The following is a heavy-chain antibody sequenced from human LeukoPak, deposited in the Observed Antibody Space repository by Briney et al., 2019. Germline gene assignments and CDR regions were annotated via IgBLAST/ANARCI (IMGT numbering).Heavy chain of an antibody. CDR2: ISYNGSEK. Sequence: GRSLRLSCVASGFTFNSYTMHWVRQAPGQGLEWVALISYNGSEKNYADSVKGRFTVSRGNSKNMLYLQMNSLRAEDTAVYYCAREDYDSSGYYYVEGSWFDPWGQGTLVTVSS. CDR3: AREDYDSSGYYYVEGSWFDP. J-gene: IGHJ5*02. V-gene: IGHV3-30*04. D-gene: IGHD3-22*01. CDR1: GFTFNSYT.